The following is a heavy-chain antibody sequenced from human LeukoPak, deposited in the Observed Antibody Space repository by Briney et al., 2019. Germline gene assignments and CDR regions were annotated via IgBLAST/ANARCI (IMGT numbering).Heavy chain of an antibody. D-gene: IGHD4-23*01. CDR2: IASDGSST. CDR1: GFTFSSYW. V-gene: IGHV3-74*01. Sequence: GGSLRLSCAASGFTFSSYWMNWVRQAPGKGLVWVSRIASDGSSTTYADSVKGRFSISRDNAKNTLYLQMNSLRVEDTAVYYRARGRPHGNDYWGQGTLVTVSS. CDR3: ARGRPHGNDY. J-gene: IGHJ4*02.